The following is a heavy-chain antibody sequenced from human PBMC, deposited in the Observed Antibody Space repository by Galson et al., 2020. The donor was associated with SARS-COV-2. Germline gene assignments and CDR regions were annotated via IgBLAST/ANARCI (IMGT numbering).Heavy chain of an antibody. CDR3: ASGGERSLFDF. Sequence: WESLSLTCAVSGFSFSDHYMYWVRLAQGQGLEWVCRIRKKTNGYTTEYAASVKGGFTISRDDSKNSLYLQMNSLKTEDTALYYCASGGERSLFDFGGQGTLVTVSS. D-gene: IGHD3-10*01. CDR2: IRKKTNGYTT. CDR1: GFSFSDHY. J-gene: IGHJ4*02. V-gene: IGHV3-72*01.